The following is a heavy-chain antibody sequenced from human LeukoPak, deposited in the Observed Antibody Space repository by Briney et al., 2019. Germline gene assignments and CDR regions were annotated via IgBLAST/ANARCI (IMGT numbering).Heavy chain of an antibody. CDR3: ARVGPRGSGSYYSDY. CDR2: IYYSGST. D-gene: IGHD3-10*01. CDR1: GGSVSSGSYY. J-gene: IGHJ4*02. V-gene: IGHV4-61*01. Sequence: SETLSLTCTVSGGSVSSGSYYWSWIRQPPGKGLEWIGYIYYSGSTNYNPSLKSRVTISVDTSKNQFSLKLSSVTAADTAVYYCARVGPRGSGSYYSDYWGQGTLVTVSS.